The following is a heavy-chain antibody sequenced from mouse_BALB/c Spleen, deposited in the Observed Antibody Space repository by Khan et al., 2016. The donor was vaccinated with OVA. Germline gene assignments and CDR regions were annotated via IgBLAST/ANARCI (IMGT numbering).Heavy chain of an antibody. V-gene: IGHV3-2*02. J-gene: IGHJ1*01. D-gene: IGHD2-1*01. CDR1: GSSIPSDYA. CDR2: IRNSGNT. Sequence: EVQLQESGPGLVKPSQSLALTCTVSGSSIPSDYAWNWIRQFPGSKLEWMGYIRNSGNTSYNPSLKSLITITRDTSKNQFFLQLNSVTTEDTATYYCARDGNWYFDVWGAGTTVTVSS. CDR3: ARDGNWYFDV.